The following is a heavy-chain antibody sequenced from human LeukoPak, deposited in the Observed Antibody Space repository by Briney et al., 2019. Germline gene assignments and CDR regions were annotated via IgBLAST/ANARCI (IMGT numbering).Heavy chain of an antibody. CDR1: GFTFSSYW. Sequence: GGSLRLSCAASGFTFSSYWMHWVRQAPGKGLEWVSAISGSGGRTYYADSVKGRFAISRDNSKNTLFLQMNSLRAEDTAIYYCAQRSRELLTWGQGTLVTVSS. V-gene: IGHV3-23*01. D-gene: IGHD1-26*01. CDR2: ISGSGGRT. CDR3: AQRSRELLT. J-gene: IGHJ5*02.